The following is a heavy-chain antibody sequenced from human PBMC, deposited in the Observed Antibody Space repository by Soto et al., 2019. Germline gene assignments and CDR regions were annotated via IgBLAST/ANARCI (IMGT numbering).Heavy chain of an antibody. CDR1: DASVSKYY. Sequence: SETLSLTCSVSDASVSKYYWSWIRQPPGKGLEWIGYISHTGYTSYNPSLKSRVTISVDTSKNQFSLKLSSVTAADTAVYYCARTDNRGQWAAWYWGQGTLVTVSS. CDR3: ARTDNRGQWAAWY. J-gene: IGHJ4*02. D-gene: IGHD3-22*01. V-gene: IGHV4-59*02. CDR2: ISHTGYT.